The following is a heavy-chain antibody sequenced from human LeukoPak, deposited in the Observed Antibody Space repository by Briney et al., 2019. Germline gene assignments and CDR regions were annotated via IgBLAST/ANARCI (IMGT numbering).Heavy chain of an antibody. CDR2: LNHSGST. D-gene: IGHD5-18*01. J-gene: IGHJ5*02. CDR1: GGSFSGYY. V-gene: IGHV4-34*01. Sequence: SETLSLTCGVYGGSFSGYYWSWIRQPPGKGLEWIGELNHSGSTNSNPSLKSRVTISVDTSKNQFSLKVNSMTAADTAVYYCARRQLWLHWFDPWGQGTLVTVSS. CDR3: ARRQLWLHWFDP.